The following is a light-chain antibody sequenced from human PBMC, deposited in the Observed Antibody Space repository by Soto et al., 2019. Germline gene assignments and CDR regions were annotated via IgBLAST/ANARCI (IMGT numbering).Light chain of an antibody. J-gene: IGKJ1*01. Sequence: AVQLTQSPSSLSASVGDRVTITCRASQGISSALAWYQQKPGKAPRLLIYDASTLESGVPSRFSGSGSGTDFTLTISSLQPGDFATYYCQQFNNYPRTFGQGTKVEIK. V-gene: IGKV1D-13*01. CDR3: QQFNNYPRT. CDR2: DAS. CDR1: QGISSA.